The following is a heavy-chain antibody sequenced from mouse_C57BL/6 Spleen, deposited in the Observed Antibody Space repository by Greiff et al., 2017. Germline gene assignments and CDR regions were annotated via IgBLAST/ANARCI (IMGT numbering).Heavy chain of an antibody. CDR2: IDPSDSYT. V-gene: IGHV1-59*01. CDR1: GYTFTSYW. CDR3: ARRGDYDDGVYFDY. Sequence: VQLQQPGAELVRPGTSVKLSCKASGYTFTSYWMHWVKQRPGQGLEWIGVIDPSDSYTNYNQKFKGKAPLTVDTSSSTAYMQHSSMTSEESAVDYCARRGDYDDGVYFDYWGQGTTLTVSS. J-gene: IGHJ2*01. D-gene: IGHD2-4*01.